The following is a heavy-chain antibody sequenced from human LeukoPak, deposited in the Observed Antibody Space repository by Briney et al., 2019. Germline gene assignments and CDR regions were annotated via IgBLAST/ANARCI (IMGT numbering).Heavy chain of an antibody. CDR2: INSDGSWT. V-gene: IGHV3-74*01. J-gene: IGHJ4*02. D-gene: IGHD2/OR15-2a*01. CDR1: GNSW. CDR3: VSFYETY. Sequence: GGSLRLSWAASGNSWIHWFRQAPGQGLVWVSHINSDGSWTSYADSVKGRFTISKDNAKNTVYLQRNSLRAEDTAVYYCVSFYETYWGRGTLVTVSS.